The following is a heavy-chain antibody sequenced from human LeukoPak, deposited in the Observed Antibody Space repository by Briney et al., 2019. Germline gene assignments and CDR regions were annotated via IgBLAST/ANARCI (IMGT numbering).Heavy chain of an antibody. Sequence: SQTLSLTCTVSGGSISSGGYYWSWIRQHPGKGLEWIGYIYYSGSTYYNPSLKSRVTISVDTSKNQFSLKLSSVTAADTAVYYCARAEDSCSFIWTQTPKLYFDYWGQGTLVTVSS. V-gene: IGHV4-31*03. CDR3: ARAEDSCSFIWTQTPKLYFDY. D-gene: IGHD2-15*01. J-gene: IGHJ4*02. CDR1: GGSISSGGYY. CDR2: IYYSGST.